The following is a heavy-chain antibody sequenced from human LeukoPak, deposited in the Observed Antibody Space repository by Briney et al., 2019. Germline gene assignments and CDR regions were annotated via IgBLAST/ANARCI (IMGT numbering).Heavy chain of an antibody. CDR1: GFTFSSYG. D-gene: IGHD3-22*01. CDR3: ARARNDYDTSSFSALDY. V-gene: IGHV3-33*01. CDR2: IWYDGSNI. Sequence: GGSLRLSCGASGFTFSSYGMHWVRQAPGKGLEWRAVIWYDGSNIYYADPVKGRFAISRDNSKNTLYLQINSLRAEDTAVYYCARARNDYDTSSFSALDYWGQGTLVTVSS. J-gene: IGHJ4*02.